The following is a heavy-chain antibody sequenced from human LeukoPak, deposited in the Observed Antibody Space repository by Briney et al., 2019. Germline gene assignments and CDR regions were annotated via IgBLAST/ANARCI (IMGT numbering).Heavy chain of an antibody. Sequence: GESLKISCKGSGYIISNYWIGWVRQMPGKGLEWMGIIYPGDSDTRYSPSFQGQVTTPADKSISTAYLQWSSLKASDTAMYYCARRFCDGGSCYFYDHWGQGTLVTVSS. CDR1: GYIISNYW. CDR3: ARRFCDGGSCYFYDH. V-gene: IGHV5-51*01. J-gene: IGHJ4*02. CDR2: IYPGDSDT. D-gene: IGHD2-15*01.